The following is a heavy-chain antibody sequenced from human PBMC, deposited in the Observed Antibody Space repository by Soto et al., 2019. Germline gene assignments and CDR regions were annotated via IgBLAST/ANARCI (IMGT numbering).Heavy chain of an antibody. D-gene: IGHD6-19*01. V-gene: IGHV1-18*01. Sequence: ASVKVSCKASGYTFTNYDINWVRQAPGQGLEWMGWISTYNGNTNYAQKFQGRVTITRDTSASTAYMELSSLRSEDTAVYYCARVSGWYHLDYWGQGTLVTVSS. CDR1: GYTFTNYD. CDR3: ARVSGWYHLDY. J-gene: IGHJ4*02. CDR2: ISTYNGNT.